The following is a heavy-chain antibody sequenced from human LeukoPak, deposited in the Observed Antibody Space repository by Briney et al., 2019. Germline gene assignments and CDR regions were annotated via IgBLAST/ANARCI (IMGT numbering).Heavy chain of an antibody. J-gene: IGHJ6*03. CDR1: GFTFSDYY. CDR2: IISSGSTI. CDR3: ARAQLVFFYMDV. V-gene: IGHV3-11*01. D-gene: IGHD6-13*01. Sequence: GGSLRLSCAASGFTFSDYYMSWIRQAPGKGLEWVSYIISSGSTIYYADSVKGRFTISRDNAKNSLYLQMNSLRAEDTAVYYCARAQLVFFYMDVWGKGTTVTVSS.